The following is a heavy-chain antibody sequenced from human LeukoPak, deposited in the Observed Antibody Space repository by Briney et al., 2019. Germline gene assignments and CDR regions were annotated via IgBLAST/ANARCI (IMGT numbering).Heavy chain of an antibody. D-gene: IGHD4-11*01. CDR2: INPNSGGT. J-gene: IGHJ4*02. CDR3: ARAESSNWDAKYFFDY. Sequence: ASVKVSCKASGYTFTCYYIQWARQAPGQGLEWMGRINPNSGGTNYAQRFQGRVTMTRDTSISTAYMELSRLRSDDTAVYYCARAESSNWDAKYFFDYWGQGTLVTVSS. V-gene: IGHV1-2*06. CDR1: GYTFTCYY.